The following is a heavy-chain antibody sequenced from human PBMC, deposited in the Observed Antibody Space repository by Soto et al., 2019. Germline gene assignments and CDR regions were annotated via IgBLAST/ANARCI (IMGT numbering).Heavy chain of an antibody. Sequence: SVKVSCKASGGTFSSYAISWVRQAPGQGLEWMGGIIPIFGTANYAQKFQGRVTITADESTSTAYMELSSLRSEDTAVYYCARERLYYDSSGYYPTWFDPWGQGTLVTVSS. V-gene: IGHV1-69*13. CDR1: GGTFSSYA. CDR3: ARERLYYDSSGYYPTWFDP. J-gene: IGHJ5*02. CDR2: IIPIFGTA. D-gene: IGHD3-22*01.